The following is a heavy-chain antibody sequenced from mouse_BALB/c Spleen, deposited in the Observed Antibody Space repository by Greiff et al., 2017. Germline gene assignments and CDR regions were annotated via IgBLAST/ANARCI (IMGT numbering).Heavy chain of an antibody. CDR1: GFNIKDYY. D-gene: IGHD2-2*01. J-gene: IGHJ4*01. CDR2: IDPENGNT. CDR3: ARGGLRRCMDY. Sequence: VQLQQSGAELVRPGALVKLSCKASGFNIKDYYMHWVQQRPEQGLEWIGWIDPENGNTIYDPKFQGKASITADTSSNTAYLQLSSLTSEDTAVYYCARGGLRRCMDYWGQGTSVTVSS. V-gene: IGHV14-1*02.